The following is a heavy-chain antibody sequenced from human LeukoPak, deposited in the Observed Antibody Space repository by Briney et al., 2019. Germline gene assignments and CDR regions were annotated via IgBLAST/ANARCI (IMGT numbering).Heavy chain of an antibody. Sequence: ASVKVSCKVSGYTLTELSMHWVRQAPGKGLEWMGGFDPEDGETIYAQRFQGRVTMTEDTSTDTAYMELSSLRSEDTAVYYCATDRTWIQLWTFWGQGTLVTVSS. D-gene: IGHD5-18*01. CDR2: FDPEDGET. CDR3: ATDRTWIQLWTF. J-gene: IGHJ4*02. CDR1: GYTLTELS. V-gene: IGHV1-24*01.